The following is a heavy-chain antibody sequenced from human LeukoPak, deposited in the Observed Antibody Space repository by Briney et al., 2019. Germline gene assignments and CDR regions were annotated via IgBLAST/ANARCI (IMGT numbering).Heavy chain of an antibody. Sequence: SQTLSLTCAISGDSVSSNSVTWNCIRQSPSRGLEWLGRTYYRSTWYNDYAVSVRGRITFNPDTSKNQFSLHLNSVTPEDTAVYYCARRLTQYDCFDPWGQGILVTVSS. J-gene: IGHJ5*02. CDR2: TYYRSTWYN. CDR1: GDSVSSNSVT. CDR3: ARRLTQYDCFDP. D-gene: IGHD2-2*01. V-gene: IGHV6-1*01.